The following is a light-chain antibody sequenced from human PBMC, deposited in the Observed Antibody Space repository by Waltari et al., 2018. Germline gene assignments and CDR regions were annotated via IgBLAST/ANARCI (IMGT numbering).Light chain of an antibody. CDR1: ILGDKY. Sequence: SYELTETHSVSVSRGQTASITCSGDILGDKYASWYQQKPGQSPVMVMYEDSKRPSGIPERFSGSNSGNTATLTISGTQALDEADYYCQASWVFGTGTKVTVL. J-gene: IGLJ1*01. CDR2: EDS. V-gene: IGLV3-1*01. CDR3: QASWV.